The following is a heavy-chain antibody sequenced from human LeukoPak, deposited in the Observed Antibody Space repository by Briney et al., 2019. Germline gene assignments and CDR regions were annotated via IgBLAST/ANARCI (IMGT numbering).Heavy chain of an antibody. CDR2: MNPNSGNT. J-gene: IGHJ4*02. D-gene: IGHD6-19*01. CDR3: ARARESSGWYLWDY. CDR1: GYTFTSYD. V-gene: IGHV1-8*03. Sequence: ASVKVSCKASGYTFTSYDINWVRQATGQGLEWMGWMNPNSGNTGYAQKFQGRVTITTDESTSAAYMELSSLRSEDTAVYYCARARESSGWYLWDYWGQGTLVTVSS.